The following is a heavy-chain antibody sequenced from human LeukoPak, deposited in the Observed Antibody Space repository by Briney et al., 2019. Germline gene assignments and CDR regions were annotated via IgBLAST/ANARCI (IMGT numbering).Heavy chain of an antibody. CDR2: IIPIFGTA. J-gene: IGHJ3*02. D-gene: IGHD3-22*01. V-gene: IGHV1-69*13. Sequence: GASVKVSCKASGGTFSSYAISWVRQAPGQGLEWMGGIIPIFGTANYAQKFQGRVTITADESASTAYMELSSLRSEDTAVYYCARGRTPITMIVVVINPDAFDIWGQGTMVTVSS. CDR3: ARGRTPITMIVVVINPDAFDI. CDR1: GGTFSSYA.